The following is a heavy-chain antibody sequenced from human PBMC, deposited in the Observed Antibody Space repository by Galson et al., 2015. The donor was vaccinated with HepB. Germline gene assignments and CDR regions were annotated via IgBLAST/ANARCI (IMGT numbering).Heavy chain of an antibody. V-gene: IGHV3-11*06. Sequence: SLRLSCAASGFTFSDYYMSWIRQAPGKGLEWVSYISSSSSYTNYADSVKGRFTISRDNAKNSLYLQMNSLRAEDTAVYYCARGYCSGGSCYPVDAFDIWGQGTMVTVSS. CDR3: ARGYCSGGSCYPVDAFDI. CDR2: ISSSSSYT. J-gene: IGHJ3*02. D-gene: IGHD2-15*01. CDR1: GFTFSDYY.